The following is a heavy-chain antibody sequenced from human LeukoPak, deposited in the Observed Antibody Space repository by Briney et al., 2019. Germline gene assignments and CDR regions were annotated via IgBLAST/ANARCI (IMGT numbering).Heavy chain of an antibody. Sequence: PSETLSLTCTVSGGSISSYYWSWIRQPAGKGLEWIGRIYTSGSTNYNPSLKSRVTMSVDTSKNQFSLKLSSVTAADTAVYYCARDTYSSSWYRRNVGLAWFDPWGQGTLVTVSS. CDR3: ARDTYSSSWYRRNVGLAWFDP. J-gene: IGHJ5*02. V-gene: IGHV4-4*07. CDR2: IYTSGST. D-gene: IGHD6-13*01. CDR1: GGSISSYY.